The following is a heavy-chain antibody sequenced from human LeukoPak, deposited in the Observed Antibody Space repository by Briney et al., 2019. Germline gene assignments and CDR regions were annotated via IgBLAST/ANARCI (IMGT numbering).Heavy chain of an antibody. V-gene: IGHV4-39*07. CDR2: INHSGST. Sequence: PSETLSLTCTVSGGSISSSSYYWGCIRQPPGKGLEWIGEINHSGSTNYNPSLKSRVTISVDTSKNQFSLKLSSVTAADTAVYYCARGGADRGIDYWGQGTLVTVSS. CDR3: ARGGADRGIDY. CDR1: GGSISSSSYY. J-gene: IGHJ4*02. D-gene: IGHD3-16*01.